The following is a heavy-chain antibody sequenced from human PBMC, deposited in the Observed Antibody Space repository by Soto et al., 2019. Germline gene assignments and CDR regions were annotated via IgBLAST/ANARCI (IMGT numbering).Heavy chain of an antibody. D-gene: IGHD7-27*01. CDR1: GYTFSSYT. CDR2: IIPILGIA. Sequence: SGKVSCKASGYTFSSYTISWVRQAPGQGLEWMGRIIPILGIANYAQKFQGRVTITADKSTSTAYMELSSLRSEDTAVYYCARSPRNWGFDYWGQGTPVTVSS. CDR3: ARSPRNWGFDY. J-gene: IGHJ4*02. V-gene: IGHV1-69*02.